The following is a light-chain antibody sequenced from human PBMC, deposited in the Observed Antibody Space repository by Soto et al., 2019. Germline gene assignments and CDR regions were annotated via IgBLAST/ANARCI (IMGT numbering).Light chain of an antibody. J-gene: IGLJ1*01. V-gene: IGLV2-14*01. CDR1: SSDVGGYNY. CDR3: SSYTSSSTYV. Sequence: QSALTQPASVSGSPGQSITISWTGTSSDVGGYNYVSWYQQHPGKAPKLMIYDVSNRPSGVSNRFSGSKSGNTASLTISGLQAEDEADYYCSSYTSSSTYVFGTGTKFTVL. CDR2: DVS.